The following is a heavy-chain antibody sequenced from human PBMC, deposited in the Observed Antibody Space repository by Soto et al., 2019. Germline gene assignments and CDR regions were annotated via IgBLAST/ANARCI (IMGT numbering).Heavy chain of an antibody. V-gene: IGHV1-3*01. CDR3: ARGILVATAADYYLDS. CDR1: GYTFTNYA. D-gene: IGHD2-21*01. Sequence: ASVKVSCKASGYTFTNYAIHWVRQAPGQRLEWMGWRNAGNGKTKYSQNFQGRVTITRDTSASIVYMEVNSLRSEDTALYYCARGILVATAADYYLDSRGQATLVIVSS. CDR2: RNAGNGKT. J-gene: IGHJ4*02.